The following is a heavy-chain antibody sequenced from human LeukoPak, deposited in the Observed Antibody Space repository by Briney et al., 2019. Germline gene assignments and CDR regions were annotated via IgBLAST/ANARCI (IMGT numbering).Heavy chain of an antibody. CDR2: IIPIFGTA. Sequence: GASVKVSCKASGGTFSSYAISWVRQAPGQGLEWMGGIIPIFGTANYAQKFQGRVTITADKSTSTAYMELSSLRSEDTAVYYCARDRGATRRYYFDYWGQGTLVTVSS. CDR1: GGTFSSYA. CDR3: ARDRGATRRYYFDY. D-gene: IGHD5-24*01. J-gene: IGHJ4*02. V-gene: IGHV1-69*06.